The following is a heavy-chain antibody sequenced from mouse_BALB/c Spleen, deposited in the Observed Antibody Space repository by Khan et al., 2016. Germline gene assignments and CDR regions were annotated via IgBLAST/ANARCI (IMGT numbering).Heavy chain of an antibody. CDR2: INPSNGRT. CDR3: ARGGPNWDYFDY. Sequence: QVQLQQPGAELVKPGASVKLSCKASGYTFTSYWMHWVKQRPGQGLEWIGEINPSNGRTNYDEKFKTKATLTVDKSSSTAYMQLSSLTSEASAVYYCARGGPNWDYFDYWGQGTTLTVSS. J-gene: IGHJ2*01. D-gene: IGHD4-1*02. V-gene: IGHV1S81*02. CDR1: GYTFTSYW.